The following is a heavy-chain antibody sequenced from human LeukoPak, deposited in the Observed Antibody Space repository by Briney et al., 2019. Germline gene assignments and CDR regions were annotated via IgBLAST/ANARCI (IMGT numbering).Heavy chain of an antibody. D-gene: IGHD5-18*01. CDR2: ISYDGSNK. V-gene: IGHV3-30-3*01. CDR1: GFTFSSYA. CDR3: ARAFRGYSYGPNPFDY. Sequence: GGSLRLSCAASGFTFSSYAMHWVRQAPDKGLEWVSVISYDGSNKYYADSVKGRFTISRDNSKNTLYLQMNSLRAEDTAVYYCARAFRGYSYGPNPFDYWGQGTLVTVSS. J-gene: IGHJ4*02.